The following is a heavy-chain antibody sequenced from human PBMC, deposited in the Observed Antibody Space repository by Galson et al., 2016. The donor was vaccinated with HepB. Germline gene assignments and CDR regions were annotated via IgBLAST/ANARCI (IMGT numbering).Heavy chain of an antibody. Sequence: SETLSLTCTVSGDSVSSGSYYWTWIRQPPGKGLEWIGYIFHSGITNYNPSLKSRVTMSMATSNNQFSLNLSSVTAADTAIYYCARGRSTVVVPGALFDYWGQGAQVTVSS. CDR1: GDSVSSGSYY. D-gene: IGHD4/OR15-4a*01. V-gene: IGHV4-61*01. J-gene: IGHJ4*02. CDR2: IFHSGIT. CDR3: ARGRSTVVVPGALFDY.